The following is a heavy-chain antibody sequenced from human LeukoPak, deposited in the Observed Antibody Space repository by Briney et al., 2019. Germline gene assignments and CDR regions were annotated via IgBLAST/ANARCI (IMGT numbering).Heavy chain of an antibody. D-gene: IGHD2-2*01. V-gene: IGHV1-69*13. CDR2: IIPIFGTA. CDR1: GGTFSSYA. CDR3: ARDRVIVVVPAAPWGWFDP. J-gene: IGHJ5*02. Sequence: SVKVSCKASGGTFSSYAISWVRQAPGQGLEWMGGIIPIFGTANYAQKFQGRVAITADESTSTAYMELSSLRSEDTAVYYCARDRVIVVVPAAPWGWFDPWGQGTLVTVSS.